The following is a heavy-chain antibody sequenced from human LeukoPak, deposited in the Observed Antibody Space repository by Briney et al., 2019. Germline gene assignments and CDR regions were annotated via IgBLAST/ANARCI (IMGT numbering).Heavy chain of an antibody. V-gene: IGHV4-31*03. Sequence: SETLSLTCTVSGGSVSSGSYYWSWIRQHPGKGLEWIGYIYCSGSTYYNPSLKSRVTISVDTSKNQFSLKLSSVTAADTAVYYCARSGRFWSGYYGDYYGMDVWGQGTTVTVSS. CDR1: GGSVSSGSYY. CDR3: ARSGRFWSGYYGDYYGMDV. D-gene: IGHD3-3*01. CDR2: IYCSGST. J-gene: IGHJ6*02.